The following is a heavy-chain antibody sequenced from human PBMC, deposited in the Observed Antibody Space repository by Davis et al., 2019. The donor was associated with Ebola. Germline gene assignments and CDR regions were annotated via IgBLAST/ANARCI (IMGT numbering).Heavy chain of an antibody. CDR1: GGSISSYY. CDR3: ARDQGNY. V-gene: IGHV4-59*01. J-gene: IGHJ4*02. D-gene: IGHD6-13*01. CDR2: IYHSGST. Sequence: MPSEPLSLTCTVSGGSISSYYWSWIRQPPGKGLEWIGYIYHSGSTYYNPSLQSRVTISVDRSKNQFSLKRSSVTAADTAVYYCARDQGNYWGQGTLVTVSS.